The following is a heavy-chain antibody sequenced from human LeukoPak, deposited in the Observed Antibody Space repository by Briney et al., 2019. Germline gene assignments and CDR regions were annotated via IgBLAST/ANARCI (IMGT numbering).Heavy chain of an antibody. CDR1: GGSFSGYY. Sequence: SETLSLTCAVYGGSFSGYYWSWIRQPPGKGLEWIGYIYYSGITYYNLSLRSRFTISVDTSKNQFSLKVTSVTAADTAVYYCARDHSSSSWMDSFEIWGPGTKVTVSS. CDR2: IYYSGIT. V-gene: IGHV4-34*01. J-gene: IGHJ3*02. D-gene: IGHD6-6*01. CDR3: ARDHSSSSWMDSFEI.